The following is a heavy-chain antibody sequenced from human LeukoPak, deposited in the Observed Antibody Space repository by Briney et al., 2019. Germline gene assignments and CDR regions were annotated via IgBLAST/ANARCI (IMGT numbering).Heavy chain of an antibody. CDR3: TRRGAASDAFDI. Sequence: PGGSLRLSCAASGFTFSSYGMHWVRQAPGKGLVWVSRIKYDGSSTNYADSVKGRFTISRDNAKNTLYLQMNSLRAGDTAVYYCTRRGAASDAFDIWGQGTMVTVSS. CDR1: GFTFSSYG. CDR2: IKYDGSST. D-gene: IGHD3-16*01. J-gene: IGHJ3*02. V-gene: IGHV3-74*01.